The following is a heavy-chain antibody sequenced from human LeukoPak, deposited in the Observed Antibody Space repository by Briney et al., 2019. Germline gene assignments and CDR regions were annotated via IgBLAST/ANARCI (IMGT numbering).Heavy chain of an antibody. Sequence: GESLKISCKGSGYSFTSYWIGWERQMPGKGLEWMGIIYPGDSDTRYSPSFQGQVTISADKSISTAYLQWSSLKASDTAMYYCERHGDVDTAMGDAFDIWGQGTMVTVSS. CDR3: ERHGDVDTAMGDAFDI. CDR1: GYSFTSYW. J-gene: IGHJ3*02. CDR2: IYPGDSDT. D-gene: IGHD5-18*01. V-gene: IGHV5-51*01.